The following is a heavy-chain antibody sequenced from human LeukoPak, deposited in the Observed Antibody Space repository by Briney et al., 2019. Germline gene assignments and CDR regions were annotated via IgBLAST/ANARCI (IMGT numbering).Heavy chain of an antibody. CDR2: INPNSGGT. D-gene: IGHD2-15*01. Sequence: ASVKVSCKASGYTFTGYYMHWVRLAPGQGLEWMGWINPNSGGTNYAQKFQGRVTMTRDTSISTAYMELSRLRSDDTAVYYCAREGCSGGSCYFDYWGQGTLVTVSS. CDR3: AREGCSGGSCYFDY. J-gene: IGHJ4*02. V-gene: IGHV1-2*02. CDR1: GYTFTGYY.